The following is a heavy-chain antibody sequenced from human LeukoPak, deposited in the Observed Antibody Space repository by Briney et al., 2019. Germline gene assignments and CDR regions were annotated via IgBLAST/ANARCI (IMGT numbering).Heavy chain of an antibody. CDR1: GFPFSNYA. Sequence: GGSLRLSCAASGFPFSNYAMSWVRQAPGKGLKWVATVNDNGAATYYADSVKGRFTISRDNSYNTVSLQMNGLRDEDTGVYYCAKGLKTGVGPYMGYHYYMDVWGKGATVTVSS. D-gene: IGHD3-16*01. CDR2: VNDNGAAT. J-gene: IGHJ6*03. CDR3: AKGLKTGVGPYMGYHYYMDV. V-gene: IGHV3-23*01.